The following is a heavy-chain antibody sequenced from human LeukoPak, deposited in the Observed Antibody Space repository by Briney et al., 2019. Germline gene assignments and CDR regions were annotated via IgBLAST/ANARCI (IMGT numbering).Heavy chain of an antibody. V-gene: IGHV3-23*01. CDR1: GFTLSSYA. D-gene: IGHD2-21*01. J-gene: IGHJ4*02. CDR3: AKAPVTSCRGAYCYPFDY. CDR2: ISVSGNT. Sequence: PGRSLRLSCAASGFTLSSYAMSWVRQAPGKGLEWVSAISVSGNTYHADSVRGRFTISRDSSKNTLYLQMNSLRAEDAAVYYCAKAPVTSCRGAYCYPFDYWGQGTLVTVSS.